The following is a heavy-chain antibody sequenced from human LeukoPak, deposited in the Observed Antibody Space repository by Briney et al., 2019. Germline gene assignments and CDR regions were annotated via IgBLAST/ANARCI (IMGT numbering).Heavy chain of an antibody. CDR1: GFTFSDYY. CDR2: ISSSSSYT. CDR3: ARAHGGSSTSYDY. V-gene: IGHV3-11*03. D-gene: IGHD2-2*01. Sequence: GGSLRLSCAASGFTFSDYYMSWIRQAPGKGLEWVSYISSSSSYTNYADSVQGRFTISRDNAGNSLYLQMNSLRAEDTAVYYCARAHGGSSTSYDYWGQGTLVTVSS. J-gene: IGHJ4*02.